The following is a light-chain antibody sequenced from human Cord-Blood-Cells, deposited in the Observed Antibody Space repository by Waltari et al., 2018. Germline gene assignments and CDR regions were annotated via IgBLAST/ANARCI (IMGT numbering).Light chain of an antibody. J-gene: IGLJ1*01. CDR2: RDS. Sequence: SYELTQPLSVSVALGQTARITCGGNNIGSKNVHWYQQKPGQAPVLVIYRDSNRPSGIPERFSGSNSGNTATLTISRAQAGDEADYYCQVWDNSTVFGTGTKVTVL. CDR3: QVWDNSTV. CDR1: NIGSKN. V-gene: IGLV3-9*01.